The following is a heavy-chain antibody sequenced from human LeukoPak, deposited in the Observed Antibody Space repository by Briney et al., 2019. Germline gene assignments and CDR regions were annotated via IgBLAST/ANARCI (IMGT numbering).Heavy chain of an antibody. Sequence: AXVRVSCKASGYTFTSYAISWVRQAPGQGLEWMGWISGHNDDTNYAQRLQGRVTMTTDTSTSTAYMELRSLRSDDTAVYYCARAGYCSGGSCYPYYYYYYMDVWGKGTTVTVSS. CDR1: GYTFTSYA. V-gene: IGHV1-18*01. CDR2: ISGHNDDT. D-gene: IGHD2-15*01. CDR3: ARAGYCSGGSCYPYYYYYYMDV. J-gene: IGHJ6*03.